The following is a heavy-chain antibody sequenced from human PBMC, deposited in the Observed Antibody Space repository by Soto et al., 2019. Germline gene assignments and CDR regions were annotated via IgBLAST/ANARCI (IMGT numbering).Heavy chain of an antibody. CDR2: FDPEDGET. D-gene: IGHD3-9*01. CDR1: GYTLTELS. CDR3: ARSRPGYNILTGYYIREVPAGFDP. Sequence: ASVKVSCKVSGYTLTELSMHWVRQAPGKGLEWMGGFDPEDGETIYAQIFQGRVTMTEDTSTDTAYMELGSLRSEDTAVYYCARSRPGYNILTGYYIREVPAGFDPWGQGTLVTVSS. J-gene: IGHJ5*02. V-gene: IGHV1-24*01.